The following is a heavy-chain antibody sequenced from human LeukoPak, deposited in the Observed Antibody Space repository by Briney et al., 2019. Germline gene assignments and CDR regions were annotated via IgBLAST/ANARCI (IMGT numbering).Heavy chain of an antibody. CDR3: ASSYSSSWQGGYSPCQH. CDR2: IYYSGSI. D-gene: IGHD6-13*01. CDR1: GGSICSGDYY. Sequence: SQTLSLTCTVSGGSICSGDYYWSWIRQPPGKGLEWIGYIYYSGSIYYNPSLKSRVTISVDTSKNQFSLKLSSVTAADTAVYYCASSYSSSWQGGYSPCQHWGQGTLVTVSS. V-gene: IGHV4-30-4*08. J-gene: IGHJ1*01.